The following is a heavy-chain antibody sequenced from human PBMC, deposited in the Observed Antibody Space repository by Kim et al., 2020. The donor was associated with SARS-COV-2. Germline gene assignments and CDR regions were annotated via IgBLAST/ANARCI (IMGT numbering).Heavy chain of an antibody. Sequence: SQTLSLTCAISGDSVSSNSAAWNWIRQSPSRGLEWLGRTYYRSKWYNDYAVSVKSRITINPDTSKNQFSLQLNSVTPEDTAVYYCARGAASLGGDYERPLTNYYFYYMDVWGKGTTVTVSS. CDR2: TYYRSKWYN. CDR1: GDSVSSNSAA. J-gene: IGHJ6*03. D-gene: IGHD4-17*01. V-gene: IGHV6-1*01. CDR3: ARGAASLGGDYERPLTNYYFYYMDV.